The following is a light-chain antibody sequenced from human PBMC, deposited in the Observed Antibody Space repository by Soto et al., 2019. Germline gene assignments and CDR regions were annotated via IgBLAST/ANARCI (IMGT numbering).Light chain of an antibody. CDR3: QQCSWHPFTVT. V-gene: IGKV3-15*01. CDR1: QSVSSN. CDR2: DAS. Sequence: EIVMTQSPAILSVSPGEGGTLSCRASQSVSSNLGWYQQKPGQAPRLLIYDASTRATGIPARFSGSGSGTEYTLTISSLQSEDSAVYYCQQCSWHPFTVTFGGGTKVEIK. J-gene: IGKJ4*01.